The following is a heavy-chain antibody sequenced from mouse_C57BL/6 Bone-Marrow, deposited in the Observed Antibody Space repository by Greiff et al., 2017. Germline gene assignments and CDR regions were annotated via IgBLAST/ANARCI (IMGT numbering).Heavy chain of an antibody. CDR3: ARLGLLTLKGDY. D-gene: IGHD4-1*01. CDR1: GYTFTSYW. J-gene: IGHJ4*01. CDR2: IHPNSGST. Sequence: QVQLKQSGAELVKPGASVKLSCKASGYTFTSYWMHWVKQRPGQGLEWIGMIHPNSGSTNYNEKFKSKATLTVDKSSSTAYMKLSSLTSEDSAVYYFARLGLLTLKGDYWGQGTSVTVSS. V-gene: IGHV1-64*01.